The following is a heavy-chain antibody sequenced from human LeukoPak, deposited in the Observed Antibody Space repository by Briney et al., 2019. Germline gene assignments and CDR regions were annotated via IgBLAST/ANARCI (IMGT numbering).Heavy chain of an antibody. CDR2: IYYSGST. CDR1: GGSISSSSYY. J-gene: IGHJ6*02. CDR3: ARDPAAVAGGQYYYYGMDV. V-gene: IGHV4-39*02. Sequence: SETLSLTCTVSGGSISSSSYYWGWIRQPPGKGLEWIGSIYYSGSTYYNPSLKSRVTISVDTSKNQFSLKLSSVTAADTAVYYCARDPAAVAGGQYYYYGMDVWGQGTTVTVSS. D-gene: IGHD6-19*01.